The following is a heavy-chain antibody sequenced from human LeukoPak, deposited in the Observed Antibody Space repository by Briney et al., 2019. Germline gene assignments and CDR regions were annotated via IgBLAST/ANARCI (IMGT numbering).Heavy chain of an antibody. J-gene: IGHJ4*02. V-gene: IGHV4-34*01. Sequence: SETLSLTCAVYGGSFSGYYWSWIRQPPGKGLEWIGEINHSGSTNYNPSLKSRVTISVDTSKNQFSLKLSSVTAADTAVYYCARHNLRGTYYFDYWGQGTLVTVSS. CDR3: ARHNLRGTYYFDY. CDR2: INHSGST. D-gene: IGHD5/OR15-5a*01. CDR1: GGSFSGYY.